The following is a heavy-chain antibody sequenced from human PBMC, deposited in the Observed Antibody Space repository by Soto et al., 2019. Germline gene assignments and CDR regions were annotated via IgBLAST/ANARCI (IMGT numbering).Heavy chain of an antibody. CDR2: ISGSGGST. CDR3: AKESCSSTSCYGGVWFDP. D-gene: IGHD2-2*01. J-gene: IGHJ5*02. CDR1: GFTFSSYA. Sequence: GGSLRLSCAASGFTFSSYAMSWVRQAPGKGLEWVSAISGSGGSTYYADSVKGRFTISRDNSKNTLYLQMNSLRAEDTAVYYCAKESCSSTSCYGGVWFDPWGQGTLVTVSS. V-gene: IGHV3-23*01.